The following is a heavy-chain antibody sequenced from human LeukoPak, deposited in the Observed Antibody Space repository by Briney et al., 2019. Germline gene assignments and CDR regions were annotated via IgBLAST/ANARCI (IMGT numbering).Heavy chain of an antibody. D-gene: IGHD5-18*01. V-gene: IGHV3-48*03. CDR2: ISSSGSTI. Sequence: GGSLRLSCAASGFTFSSYEMNWVRQAPGKGLEWVSYISSSGSTIYYADSVKGRFTISRDNAKNSLYLQMNSLRAEDTAVNYCARIRVGYSYGFKWDAFDIWGQGTMVTVSS. CDR3: ARIRVGYSYGFKWDAFDI. J-gene: IGHJ3*02. CDR1: GFTFSSYE.